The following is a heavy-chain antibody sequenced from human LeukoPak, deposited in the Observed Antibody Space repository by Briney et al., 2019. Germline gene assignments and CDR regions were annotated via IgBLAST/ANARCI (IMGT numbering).Heavy chain of an antibody. CDR3: ARGVGEVNTWIVVVPAVKRFDP. J-gene: IGHJ5*02. D-gene: IGHD2-2*01. Sequence: PSETLSLTCTVSGGSISRGTYYWSWIRQPAGKGLEWIGRIYTSGSTNYNPSLKSRVTISVDTSKNQFSLKLSSVTAADTAVYYCARGVGEVNTWIVVVPAVKRFDPWGQGTLVTVSS. CDR1: GGSISRGTYY. CDR2: IYTSGST. V-gene: IGHV4-61*02.